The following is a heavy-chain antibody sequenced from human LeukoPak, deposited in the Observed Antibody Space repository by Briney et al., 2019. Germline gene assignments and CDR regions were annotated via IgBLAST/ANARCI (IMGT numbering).Heavy chain of an antibody. D-gene: IGHD3-22*01. CDR3: ARESSYYDSSGFNWFDP. Sequence: SETLSLTCTVSGVSISGSSYYWGWVRQPPGMGLEWIGNFFYSGSSYYNPSLKSRVTISVDTSKNQFSLKLSSVTAADTAVYYCARESSYYDSSGFNWFDPWGQGTLVTVSS. CDR2: FFYSGSS. V-gene: IGHV4-39*07. CDR1: GVSISGSSYY. J-gene: IGHJ5*02.